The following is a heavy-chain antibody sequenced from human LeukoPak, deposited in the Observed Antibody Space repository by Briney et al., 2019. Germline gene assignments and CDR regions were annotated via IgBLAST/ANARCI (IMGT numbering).Heavy chain of an antibody. CDR2: ISAYNGNT. J-gene: IGHJ4*02. Sequence: GASVKVSCKASGYTFNSYGISWVRQAPGQGLEWMGWISAYNGNTNYAQKVQGRVTMTTDTSTSTAYMELRSLRSDDTAVYYCARGHHFSDLYYYGSGNYYTRFDYWGQGTLVTVSS. D-gene: IGHD3-10*01. CDR1: GYTFNSYG. CDR3: ARGHHFSDLYYYGSGNYYTRFDY. V-gene: IGHV1-18*01.